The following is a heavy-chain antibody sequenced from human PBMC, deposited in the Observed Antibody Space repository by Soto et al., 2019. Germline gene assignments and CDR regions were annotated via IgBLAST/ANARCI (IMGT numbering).Heavy chain of an antibody. CDR3: ARGSSSRSFYYYYYYMDV. D-gene: IGHD6-13*01. CDR1: GYTFTSYD. CDR2: LNPNSGNT. J-gene: IGHJ6*03. V-gene: IGHV1-8*01. Sequence: QVPLVQSGAEVKKPGASVKVSCKASGYTFTSYDINWVRQATGQGLEWMGWLNPNSGNTGYAQKFQGRVTMTRNTSISTAYMELSSLRSEDTAVYYCARGSSSRSFYYYYYYMDVWGKGTTVTVSS.